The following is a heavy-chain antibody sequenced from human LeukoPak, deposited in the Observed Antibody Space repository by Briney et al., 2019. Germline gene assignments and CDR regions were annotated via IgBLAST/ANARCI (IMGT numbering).Heavy chain of an antibody. J-gene: IGHJ6*03. V-gene: IGHV1-69*05. CDR2: IIPIFGKA. Sequence: ASVKVSCKASGGTFSSYAISWVRQAPGQGLEWMGGIIPIFGKANYAQRFQGRVTITTDESTSTAYMELSSLRSEDTAVYYCARDSSMVRGPPKSFGYYYYMDVWGKGTTVTVSS. D-gene: IGHD3-10*01. CDR1: GGTFSSYA. CDR3: ARDSSMVRGPPKSFGYYYYMDV.